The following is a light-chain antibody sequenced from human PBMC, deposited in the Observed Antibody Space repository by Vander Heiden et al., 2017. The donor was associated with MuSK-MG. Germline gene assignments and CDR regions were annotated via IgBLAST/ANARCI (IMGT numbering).Light chain of an antibody. J-gene: IGKJ4*02. CDR1: SGISNY. V-gene: IGKV1-27*01. CDR2: AAA. Sequence: SASVVSRLTITCRARSGISNYLAWYQQKPGIAPNLLVYAAATLQSGVPSRFSGSGSGTAVTLTISSLQPEDVATYYCQKYDSAPRTFGGGTKVELK. CDR3: QKYDSAPRT.